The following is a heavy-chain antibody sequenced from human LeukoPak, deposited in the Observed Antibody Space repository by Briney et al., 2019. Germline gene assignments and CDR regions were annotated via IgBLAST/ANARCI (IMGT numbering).Heavy chain of an antibody. CDR2: ISANSGGT. Sequence: ASVKVSCKASGYTFTGNHMHWVRQAPGQGLEWMGWISANSGGTNYAQKFQGRVTMTRDTSTSTAYMELSRLGSDDTAVYYCARGGSTDSIHSCGGNCYFLDYWGQGTLVTVSS. D-gene: IGHD2-21*02. CDR3: ARGGSTDSIHSCGGNCYFLDY. CDR1: GYTFTGNH. J-gene: IGHJ4*02. V-gene: IGHV1-2*02.